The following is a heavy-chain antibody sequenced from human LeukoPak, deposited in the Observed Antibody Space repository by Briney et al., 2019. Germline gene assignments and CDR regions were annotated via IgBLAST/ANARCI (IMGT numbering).Heavy chain of an antibody. J-gene: IGHJ4*02. D-gene: IGHD3-10*01. CDR1: GYTFTDYY. V-gene: IGHV1-2*02. Sequence: ASVTVSFKASGYTFTDYYMHWLRQAPGQGLEWMGWINPNSGGTNYAQKFQGRVTMTRDTSISTAYMELSRLRSDDTAVYYCARSDYYGSGSIDYWGQGTLVTVSS. CDR3: ARSDYYGSGSIDY. CDR2: INPNSGGT.